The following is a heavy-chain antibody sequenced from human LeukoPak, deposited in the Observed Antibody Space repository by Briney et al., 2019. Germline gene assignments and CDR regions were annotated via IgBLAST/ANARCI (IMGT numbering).Heavy chain of an antibody. CDR2: IYPGDSDS. Sequence: GESLKISCKGSGYRFTSYWIGWVRQMPGKGLEWMGIIYPGDSDSRYSPSFQGQVTISADKSISTAYLQWSSPKASDTAMYYCGRLNALGSSGSYYFDYWGQGTLVTVSS. J-gene: IGHJ4*02. V-gene: IGHV5-51*01. CDR1: GYRFTSYW. D-gene: IGHD6-19*01. CDR3: GRLNALGSSGSYYFDY.